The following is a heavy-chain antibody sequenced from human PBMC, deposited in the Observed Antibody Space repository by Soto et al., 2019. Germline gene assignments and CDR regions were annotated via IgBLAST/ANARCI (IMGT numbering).Heavy chain of an antibody. V-gene: IGHV1-58*02. CDR2: IVVGSGNT. J-gene: IGHJ5*02. CDR1: GYTFTSDG. D-gene: IGHD3-22*01. CDR3: AAQGPYYDSSGYYSSS. Sequence: SVKVSCRASGYTFTSDGISWVRQARGQRLEWIGWIVVGSGNTNYAQKFQERVTITRDMSTSTAYMELSSLRSEDTAVYYCAAQGPYYDSSGYYSSSWGQGTLVTVSS.